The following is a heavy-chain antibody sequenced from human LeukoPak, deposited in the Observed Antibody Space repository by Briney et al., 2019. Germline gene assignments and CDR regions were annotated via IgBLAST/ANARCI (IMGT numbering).Heavy chain of an antibody. Sequence: PSETLSLTCTVSGDSINSHYWSWIRQPPGKGLEWIGFIYTRGSTNYNPSLKSRVTMSGDTSKNQFSLKLSSVTAADTAVYYCAGETQLALFDYWGQGTLVTVSS. CDR2: IYTRGST. CDR3: AGETQLALFDY. D-gene: IGHD6-6*01. CDR1: GDSINSHY. V-gene: IGHV4-59*11. J-gene: IGHJ4*02.